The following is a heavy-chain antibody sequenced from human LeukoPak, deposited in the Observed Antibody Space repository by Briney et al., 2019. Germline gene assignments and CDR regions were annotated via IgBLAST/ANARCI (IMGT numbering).Heavy chain of an antibody. CDR1: GGSINSRSYY. Sequence: SETLSLTCTVSGGSINSRSYYWGWIRQPPGKGLEWIGTGYYTGSTSYNPSLKSRVTISVDTSNNHFSLKLNSVTAADTAVYYCARRTGEYCSSTSCSYYFDYWGQGTLVIVSS. D-gene: IGHD2-2*01. CDR2: GYYTGST. CDR3: ARRTGEYCSSTSCSYYFDY. J-gene: IGHJ4*02. V-gene: IGHV4-39*02.